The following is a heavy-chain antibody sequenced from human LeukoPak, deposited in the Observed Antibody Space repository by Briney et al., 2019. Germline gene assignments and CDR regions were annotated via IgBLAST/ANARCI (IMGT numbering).Heavy chain of an antibody. CDR1: GFTLSNYW. Sequence: GGSLRLSCAASGFTLSNYWMGWVRRAPGKGLEWVSAISGSGGSTYYADSVKGRFTISRDNSKNTLYLQMNSLRAEDTAVYYCAKDRDVVVPAANDYWGQGTLVTVSS. CDR3: AKDRDVVVPAANDY. V-gene: IGHV3-23*01. CDR2: ISGSGGST. J-gene: IGHJ4*02. D-gene: IGHD2-2*01.